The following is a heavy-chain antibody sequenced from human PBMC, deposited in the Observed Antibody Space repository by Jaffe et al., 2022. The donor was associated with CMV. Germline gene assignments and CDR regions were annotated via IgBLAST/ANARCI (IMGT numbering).Heavy chain of an antibody. CDR2: IKSKTDGGTT. D-gene: IGHD2-15*01. CDR3: TTLYCSGGSCYVYYYYMDV. CDR1: GFTFSNAW. J-gene: IGHJ6*03. Sequence: EVQLVESGGGLVKPGGSLRLSCAASGFTFSNAWMSWVRQAPGKGLEWVGRIKSKTDGGTTDYAAPVKGRFTISRDDSKNTLYLQMNSLKTEDTAVYYCTTLYCSGGSCYVYYYYMDVWGKGTTVTVSS. V-gene: IGHV3-15*01.